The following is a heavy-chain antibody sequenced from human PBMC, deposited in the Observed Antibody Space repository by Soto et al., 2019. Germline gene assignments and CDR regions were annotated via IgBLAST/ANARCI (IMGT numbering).Heavy chain of an antibody. CDR2: IKTQTPGETT. CDR1: GFTISGAW. CDR3: TTGSVEGY. Sequence: EVQLVESGGGLVKPGGSLRLSCSASGFTISGAWMNWVRQAPGKGLEWVGRIKTQTPGETTDYAAPVKGRFAISRDDSENTLSLHKSSRKNEDTAVYYCTTGSVEGYWCRGALVTVSS. V-gene: IGHV3-15*07. D-gene: IGHD1-26*01. J-gene: IGHJ4*02.